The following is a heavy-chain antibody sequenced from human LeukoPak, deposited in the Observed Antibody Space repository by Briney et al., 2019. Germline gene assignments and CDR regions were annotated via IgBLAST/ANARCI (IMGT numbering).Heavy chain of an antibody. CDR1: GFTFSSYS. J-gene: IGHJ3*02. D-gene: IGHD2-2*02. CDR3: ARDSVEPLLCSSTSCYSAFDI. CDR2: ISSSSSYI. Sequence: GGSLRLSCAASGFTFSSYSMNWVRQAPGKGLEWVSSISSSSSYIYYADSVKGRFTISRDNAKNSLYQQMNSLRAEDTAVYYCARDSVEPLLCSSTSCYSAFDIWGQGTMVTVSS. V-gene: IGHV3-21*01.